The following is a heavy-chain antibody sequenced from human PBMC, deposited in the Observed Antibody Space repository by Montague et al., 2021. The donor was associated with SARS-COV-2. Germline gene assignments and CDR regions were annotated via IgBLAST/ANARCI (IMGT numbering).Heavy chain of an antibody. CDR2: IYYSGTT. J-gene: IGHJ3*02. V-gene: IGHV4-39*01. Sequence: SETLSLTCTVPGGSITRNYYWGWIRQPPGKGLEWVGNIYYSGTTFINPSLESRVTISVDASKNQFSLNLTSVTAAGTAVYYCARPLVRGVPKAFDIWGQGALVIVSS. CDR1: GGSITRNYY. D-gene: IGHD3-10*01. CDR3: ARPLVRGVPKAFDI.